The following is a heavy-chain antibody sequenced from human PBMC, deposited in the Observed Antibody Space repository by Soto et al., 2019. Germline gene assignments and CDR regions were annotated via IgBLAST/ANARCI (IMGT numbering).Heavy chain of an antibody. J-gene: IGHJ4*02. CDR1: GFTFRTYS. V-gene: IGHV3-21*01. D-gene: IGHD2-2*01. CDR2: MNTTGHYI. Sequence: EVQLVESGGGLVKPGESLRLSCGAYGFTFRTYSMNWVRQAPGKGLEWVASMNTTGHYIYYADSVKGRVTISRDNAKQSLYTQMNRLRAEDTGVYFCVRNVPGANSPVEYWGRGTLVTVSS. CDR3: VRNVPGANSPVEY.